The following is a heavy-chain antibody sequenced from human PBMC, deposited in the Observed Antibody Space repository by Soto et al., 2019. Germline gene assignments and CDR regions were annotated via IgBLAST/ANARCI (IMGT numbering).Heavy chain of an antibody. Sequence: ASVKVSCTASGYTFPSYGISWVRQAPGQGLEGMGWISAYNGNKNYAQKLQGRVTMTTDTSTSTAYMELRSVRSDDTDVYYCGRDLPGYYDSSCYLPFDSWGQGTLVTVSP. CDR2: ISAYNGNK. CDR3: GRDLPGYYDSSCYLPFDS. V-gene: IGHV1-18*01. CDR1: GYTFPSYG. D-gene: IGHD3-22*01. J-gene: IGHJ4*02.